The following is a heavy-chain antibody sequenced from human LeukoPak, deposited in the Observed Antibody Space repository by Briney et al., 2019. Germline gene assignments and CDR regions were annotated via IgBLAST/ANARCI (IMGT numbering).Heavy chain of an antibody. V-gene: IGHV1-69*13. CDR3: ARSVDGYTTYYFDY. CDR2: IIPIFGTA. CDR1: GGTFSSYA. D-gene: IGHD5-24*01. Sequence: GASVKVSCTASGGTFSSYAISWVRQAPGQGLEWMGGIIPIFGTANYAQKFQGRVTITADESTSTAYMELSSLRSEDTAVYYCARSVDGYTTYYFDYWGQGTLVTVSS. J-gene: IGHJ4*02.